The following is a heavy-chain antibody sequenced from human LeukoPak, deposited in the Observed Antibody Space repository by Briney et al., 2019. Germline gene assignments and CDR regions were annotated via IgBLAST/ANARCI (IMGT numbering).Heavy chain of an antibody. V-gene: IGHV3-23*01. Sequence: GGSLRLSCAASGFTFSNYVMSWVRQAPGKGLEWVSSISGSGGNTYYADSVKGRFTISRDNSKNTLYLQMNSLRAEDTAVYYGAKVPITVTRNFDYWGQGTLVTVSS. CDR1: GFTFSNYV. D-gene: IGHD4-17*01. J-gene: IGHJ4*02. CDR2: ISGSGGNT. CDR3: AKVPITVTRNFDY.